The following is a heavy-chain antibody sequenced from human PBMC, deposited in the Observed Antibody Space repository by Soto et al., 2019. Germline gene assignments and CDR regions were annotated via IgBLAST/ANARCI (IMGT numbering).Heavy chain of an antibody. J-gene: IGHJ4*02. D-gene: IGHD1-7*01. CDR1: GSTFSSYD. Sequence: GGSLRLSCVASGSTFSSYDMHWVRQAPGKGLEYVSSISSNGGTTCYGNSVKGRFTISRDNSKNTLYLQMGSLRAEDMAVYYCVRRVSGNYDYWGQGTLVTVSS. CDR3: VRRVSGNYDY. CDR2: ISSNGGTT. V-gene: IGHV3-64*01.